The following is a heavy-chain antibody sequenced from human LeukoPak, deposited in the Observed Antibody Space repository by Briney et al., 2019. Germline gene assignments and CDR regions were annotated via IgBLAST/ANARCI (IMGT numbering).Heavy chain of an antibody. CDR1: GGSISSYY. CDR2: IYTSGST. Sequence: PETLSLTCSVSGGSISSYYWSWIRQPPGKGLEWIGYIYTSGSTNYNPSLKSRVTISVDTSKNQFSLKLSPVTAADTAVYYCAAGSYGYGYYYYYMDVWGKGTTVTVSS. V-gene: IGHV4-4*09. J-gene: IGHJ6*03. D-gene: IGHD5-18*01. CDR3: AAGSYGYGYYYYYMDV.